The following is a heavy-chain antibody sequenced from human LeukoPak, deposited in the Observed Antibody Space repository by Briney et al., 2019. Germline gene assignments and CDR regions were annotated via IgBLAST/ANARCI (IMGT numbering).Heavy chain of an antibody. D-gene: IGHD4-23*01. Sequence: GGSLRLSCAASGVIFKAYPMHWVRQAPGKGLEWVALTSFDGSKTYYGDSVKGRFTVSRDNSNSTLYLQMNSLGPGDTAVYFCAKDRSVASYYYGMDVWGQGTLVTVSS. CDR1: GVIFKAYP. J-gene: IGHJ6*02. CDR2: TSFDGSKT. V-gene: IGHV3-30*18. CDR3: AKDRSVASYYYGMDV.